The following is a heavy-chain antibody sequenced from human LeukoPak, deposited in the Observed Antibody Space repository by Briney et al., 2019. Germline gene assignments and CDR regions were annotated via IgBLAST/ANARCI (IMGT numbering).Heavy chain of an antibody. V-gene: IGHV3-30*04. CDR1: GFTFSSYA. Sequence: GGSLRLSCAASGFTFSSYAMHWVRQAPGKGLERVAVISYDGRNQYYADSVKGRFTISRDNSKNTQYLQMNSLRADDTAVYYCARGSGLRYFGWLLLGYWGQGTLVTVSS. CDR2: ISYDGRNQ. CDR3: ARGSGLRYFGWLLLGY. J-gene: IGHJ4*02. D-gene: IGHD3-9*01.